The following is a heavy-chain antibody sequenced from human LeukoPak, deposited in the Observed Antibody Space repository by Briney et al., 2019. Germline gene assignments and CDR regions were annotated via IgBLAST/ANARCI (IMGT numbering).Heavy chain of an antibody. CDR1: GGSISSGGYY. D-gene: IGHD6-19*01. CDR3: ARDRLSYLDY. V-gene: IGHV4-31*03. CDR2: IYYSGST. J-gene: IGHJ4*02. Sequence: PSETLSLTCTVSGGSISSGGYYWSWIRQHPGKGLEWIGYIYYSGSTYYNPSLKSRVTISVDTSKNQFSLQLSSVTAADTAVYYCARDRLSYLDYWGQGTLVTVSS.